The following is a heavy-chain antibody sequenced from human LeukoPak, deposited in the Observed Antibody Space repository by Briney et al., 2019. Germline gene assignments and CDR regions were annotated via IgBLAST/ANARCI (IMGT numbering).Heavy chain of an antibody. CDR2: IYHSGST. J-gene: IGHJ3*02. CDR1: GGSISSGGYS. V-gene: IGHV4-30-2*01. CDR3: ARDSPRGAFDI. Sequence: SETLSLTCAVSGGSISSGGYSWSWIRQPPGKGLEWIGYIYHSGSTYYNPSLKSQVTISVDRSKNQFSLKLSSVTAADTAVYYCARDSPRGAFDIWGQGTMVTVSS.